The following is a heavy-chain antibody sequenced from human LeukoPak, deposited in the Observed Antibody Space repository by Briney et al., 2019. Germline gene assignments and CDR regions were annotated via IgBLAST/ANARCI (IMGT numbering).Heavy chain of an antibody. CDR2: ISGSGGST. J-gene: IGHJ6*04. CDR3: AELGITMIGGV. Sequence: GGSLRLSCAASGFTFSSYGMSWVRQAPGKGLEWVSAISGSGGSTYYADSVKGRFTISRDNSKNTLFLQMNSLRAEDTAVYYCAELGITMIGGVWGKGTTVTISS. CDR1: GFTFSSYG. D-gene: IGHD3-10*02. V-gene: IGHV3-23*01.